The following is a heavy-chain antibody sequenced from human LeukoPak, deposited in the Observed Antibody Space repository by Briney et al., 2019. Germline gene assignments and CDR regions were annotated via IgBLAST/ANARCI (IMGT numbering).Heavy chain of an antibody. CDR2: IHYSGST. D-gene: IGHD2-15*01. Sequence: MASETLSLTCTVSGGSISNYYWSWIRQPPGKGLEWIGYIHYSGSTSYNPSLKSRVTISVDTSKNQFSLKLRFVTPADTALYYCARTTEGYCSGGSCYSKPFDYWGQGTLVTVSS. J-gene: IGHJ4*02. V-gene: IGHV4-59*01. CDR3: ARTTEGYCSGGSCYSKPFDY. CDR1: GGSISNYY.